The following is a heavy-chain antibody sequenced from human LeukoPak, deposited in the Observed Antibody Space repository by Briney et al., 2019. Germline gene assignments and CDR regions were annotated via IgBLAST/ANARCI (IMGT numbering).Heavy chain of an antibody. CDR1: GGSMSPYH. V-gene: IGHV4-59*12. Sequence: PSETLSLTCTISGGSMSPYHWCWIRQPPGKGLEWTGYIYYSGSTNYNPSLKSRVTISVDTSKNQFSLKLSSVTAADTAVYYCARGRDDFWSGYYYWFDPWGQGTLVTVSS. CDR3: ARGRDDFWSGYYYWFDP. D-gene: IGHD3-3*01. J-gene: IGHJ5*02. CDR2: IYYSGST.